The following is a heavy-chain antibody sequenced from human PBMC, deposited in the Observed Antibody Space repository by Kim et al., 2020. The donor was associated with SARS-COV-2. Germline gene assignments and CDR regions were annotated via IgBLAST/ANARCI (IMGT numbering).Heavy chain of an antibody. V-gene: IGHV3-23*01. CDR2: ISVSGGST. J-gene: IGHJ4*02. CDR1: GFTFSNYA. Sequence: GGSLRLSCAASGFTFSNYAMSWVRQAPGKGLEHVSSISVSGGSTYYADSVQGHFTISRDNSKHTLSLEMNSLKVEDTAIYYCVKGLGSVFGAVRGVMELWGQGTLVAVSS. D-gene: IGHD3-10*01. CDR3: VKGLGSVFGAVRGVMEL.